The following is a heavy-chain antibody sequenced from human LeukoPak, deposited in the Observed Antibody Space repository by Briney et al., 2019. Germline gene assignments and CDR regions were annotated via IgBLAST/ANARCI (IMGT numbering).Heavy chain of an antibody. Sequence: SETLSLTCAVSGGSISSGGYSWSWIRQPPGKGLEWIGYIYYSGSTYYNPSLKSRVTISVDTSKNQFSLKLSSVTAADTAVYYCARDYDILTGYYWDYWGQGTLVTVSS. V-gene: IGHV4-30-4*07. D-gene: IGHD3-9*01. CDR1: GGSISSGGYS. CDR3: ARDYDILTGYYWDY. J-gene: IGHJ4*02. CDR2: IYYSGST.